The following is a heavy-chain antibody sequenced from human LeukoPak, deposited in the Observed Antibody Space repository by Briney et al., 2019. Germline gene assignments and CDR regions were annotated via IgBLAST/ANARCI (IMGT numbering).Heavy chain of an antibody. Sequence: SETLSLTCAVYGGSFSGYYWSWIRQPPGKGLEWIGEINHSGSTNYNPSLKSRVTISVDTSKNQFSLKLSSVTAADTAVYYCARGLDAWFDPWGQGTLATVSS. V-gene: IGHV4-34*01. J-gene: IGHJ5*02. CDR3: ARGLDAWFDP. CDR2: INHSGST. CDR1: GGSFSGYY.